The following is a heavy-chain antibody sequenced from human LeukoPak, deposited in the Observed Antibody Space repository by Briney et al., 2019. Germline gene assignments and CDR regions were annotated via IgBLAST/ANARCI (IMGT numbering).Heavy chain of an antibody. CDR1: GYTFTSYY. V-gene: IGHV1-2*02. CDR3: ARGVTMIVVVISEVAFDY. D-gene: IGHD3-22*01. CDR2: INPNSGGT. J-gene: IGHJ4*02. Sequence: ASVKVSCKASGYTFTSYYMHWVRQAPGQGLEWMGWINPNSGGTNYAQKFQGRVTMTRDTSISTAYMELSRLRSDDTAVYYCARGVTMIVVVISEVAFDYWGQGTLVTVSS.